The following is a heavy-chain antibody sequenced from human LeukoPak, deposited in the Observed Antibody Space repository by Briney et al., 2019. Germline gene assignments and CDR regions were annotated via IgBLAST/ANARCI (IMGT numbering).Heavy chain of an antibody. CDR3: AREGSGKNFDY. CDR1: GGTFSSYA. J-gene: IGHJ4*02. Sequence: SVKVSCKASGGTFSSYAISWVRQAPGQGLEWMGRIIPILGIANYAQKFQGRVTITADKSTSTAYMELSSLRSEDTAVYYCAREGSGKNFDYWGQGTLVTVSS. D-gene: IGHD2-15*01. CDR2: IIPILGIA. V-gene: IGHV1-69*04.